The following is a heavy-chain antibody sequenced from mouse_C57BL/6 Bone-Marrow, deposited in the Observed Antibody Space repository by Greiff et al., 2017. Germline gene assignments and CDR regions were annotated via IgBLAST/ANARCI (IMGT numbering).Heavy chain of an antibody. CDR1: GYTFTSYW. J-gene: IGHJ4*01. CDR2: INPSNGGT. V-gene: IGHV1-53*01. CDR3: ARRGSSVYYYAMDY. D-gene: IGHD1-1*01. Sequence: QVQLKQPGTELVKPGASVKLSCKASGYTFTSYWMHWVQQRPGQGLEWIGNINPSNGGTNYNEKFKSKVTLTVDKSSSTAYMQLSSLTSEDSAVYYCARRGSSVYYYAMDYWGQGTSVTVSS.